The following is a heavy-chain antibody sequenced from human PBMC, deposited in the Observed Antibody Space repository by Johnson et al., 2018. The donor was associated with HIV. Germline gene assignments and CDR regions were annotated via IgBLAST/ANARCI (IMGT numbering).Heavy chain of an antibody. CDR1: GFTFSSYG. CDR2: IRYDGSNT. Sequence: QLVESGGGVVQPGGSLRLSCAASGFTFSSYGMHWVRQAPGKGLEWVAFIRYDGSNTYYADSVKGRFTIPRDNSKNTLYLQMGSLRAEDMAVYYCARGTVCGGDCYSRAFDIWGQGTMVTVSS. D-gene: IGHD2-21*02. CDR3: ARGTVCGGDCYSRAFDI. V-gene: IGHV3-30*02. J-gene: IGHJ3*02.